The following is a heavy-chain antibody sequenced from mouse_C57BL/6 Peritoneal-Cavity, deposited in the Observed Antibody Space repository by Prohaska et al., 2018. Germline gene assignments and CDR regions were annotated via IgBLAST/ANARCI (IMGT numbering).Heavy chain of an antibody. CDR3: ARDFDY. CDR1: GFTFTDYY. CDR2: IRNKANGYTT. J-gene: IGHJ2*01. V-gene: IGHV7-3*01. Sequence: EVKLVESGGGLVQPGGSLGLSCAASGFTFTDYYMSWVRQPPGKALEWLGFIRNKANGYTTEYSASVKGRFTISRDNSQSILYLQMNGLRAEDSATYYCARDFDYWGQGTTVTVSS.